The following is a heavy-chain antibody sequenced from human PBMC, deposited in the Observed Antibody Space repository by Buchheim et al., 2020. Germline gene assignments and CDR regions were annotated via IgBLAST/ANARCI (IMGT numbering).Heavy chain of an antibody. J-gene: IGHJ6*02. Sequence: QVHLQESGPGLVKTSETLSLTCTLSGGSTRTYYWSWIRQSAGKGLEWIGHIYTSGSTNYNPSLRSRVTLSLDTSKNHFSLLMTSVAAADTAVYYCARFFRGLDVWGQGTT. CDR2: IYTSGST. CDR3: ARFFRGLDV. V-gene: IGHV4-4*07. CDR1: GGSTRTYY.